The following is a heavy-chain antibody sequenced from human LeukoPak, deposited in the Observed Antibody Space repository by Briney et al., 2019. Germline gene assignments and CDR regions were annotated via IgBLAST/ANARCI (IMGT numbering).Heavy chain of an antibody. Sequence: ASVKVSCKASGYTFTIYYMHWVRQAPGQGLEWMGIINPGGGSTTYAQKFQGRVTMTRDTSTSTVYMELSSLRSEDTAVYYCARARPTNWYFDLWGRGTLVTVSS. CDR3: ARARPTNWYFDL. V-gene: IGHV1-46*01. J-gene: IGHJ2*01. CDR2: INPGGGST. D-gene: IGHD5-12*01. CDR1: GYTFTIYY.